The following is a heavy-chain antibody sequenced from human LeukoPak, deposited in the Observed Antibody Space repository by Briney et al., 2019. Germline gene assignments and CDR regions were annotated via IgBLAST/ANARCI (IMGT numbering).Heavy chain of an antibody. D-gene: IGHD7-27*01. Sequence: MAGGSLRLSCAASGFTLSDYYMSWIRQAPGKGLEWVSYISSSGSTIYYADSVKGRFTISRDNAKNSLYLQMNSLRAEDTAVYYCARKGDLGSWFDPWGQGTLVTVSS. J-gene: IGHJ5*02. CDR2: ISSSGSTI. CDR1: GFTLSDYY. CDR3: ARKGDLGSWFDP. V-gene: IGHV3-11*04.